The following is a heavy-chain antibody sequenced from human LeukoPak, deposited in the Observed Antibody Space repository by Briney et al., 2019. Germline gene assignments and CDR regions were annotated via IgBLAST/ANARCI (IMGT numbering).Heavy chain of an antibody. D-gene: IGHD6-19*01. CDR1: GCSISSGYY. J-gene: IGHJ4*02. V-gene: IGHV4-38-2*02. Sequence: SQTLSLTCAVSGCSISSGYYWGWIRQPPGKGLEWIGSIYHSGSTYYNPSLKSRVTISVDTSKNQFSLKLSSVTAADTAVYYCARDLVSGWYNYWGQGTLVTVSS. CDR2: IYHSGST. CDR3: ARDLVSGWYNY.